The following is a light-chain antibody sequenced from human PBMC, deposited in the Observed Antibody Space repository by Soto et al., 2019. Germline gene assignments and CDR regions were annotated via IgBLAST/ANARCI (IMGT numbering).Light chain of an antibody. CDR3: QQYGSSLIT. J-gene: IGKJ5*01. CDR1: QSVSSSY. Sequence: EIVMTQAPGTLSLPPGERATLSCRASQSVSSSYLAWHQQKPCQATRLLIYGASSRDTGITDRFSGSGYGTDFTLTISRLEPEDFAVYYCQQYGSSLITFGQGTRLEI. CDR2: GAS. V-gene: IGKV3-20*01.